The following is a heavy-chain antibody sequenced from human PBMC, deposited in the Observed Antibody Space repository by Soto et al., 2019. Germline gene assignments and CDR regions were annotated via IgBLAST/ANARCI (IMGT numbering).Heavy chain of an antibody. D-gene: IGHD1-1*01. CDR1: GGSIDSYY. Sequence: SETLSLTCTVSGGSIDSYYWSWIRQPPGKGLEWIGYIYYSGSADYNPSLRSRVTISVDTSKNQFSLKLSSVTAADTAVYYCARAPTTRAFYYGMDVWGQGTTVTVSS. V-gene: IGHV4-59*01. CDR2: IYYSGSA. J-gene: IGHJ6*02. CDR3: ARAPTTRAFYYGMDV.